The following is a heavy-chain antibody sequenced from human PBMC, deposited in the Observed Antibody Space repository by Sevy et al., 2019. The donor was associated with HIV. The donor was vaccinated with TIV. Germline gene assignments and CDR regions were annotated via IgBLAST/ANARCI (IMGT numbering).Heavy chain of an antibody. Sequence: GGSLRLSCAASGFTFSSYAMSWVRQAPGKGLEWVSAISGSGGSTYYADSVKGRFTISRDNSKNTLYLQMNSLRAEDTAVYYCAKDQARLYGDYRSIWYYFDYWGQGTLVTVSS. J-gene: IGHJ4*02. D-gene: IGHD4-17*01. CDR2: ISGSGGST. CDR3: AKDQARLYGDYRSIWYYFDY. V-gene: IGHV3-23*01. CDR1: GFTFSSYA.